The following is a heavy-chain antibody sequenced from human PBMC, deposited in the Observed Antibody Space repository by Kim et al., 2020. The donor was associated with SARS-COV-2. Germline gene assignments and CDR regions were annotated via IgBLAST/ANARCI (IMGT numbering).Heavy chain of an antibody. Sequence: ILGIANYAPKFQGRVTITADNSTSTAYMELGSLRSEDTAVYYCASEWFDPWGQGTLVTVSS. CDR2: ILGIA. V-gene: IGHV1-69*04. J-gene: IGHJ5*02. CDR3: ASEWFDP.